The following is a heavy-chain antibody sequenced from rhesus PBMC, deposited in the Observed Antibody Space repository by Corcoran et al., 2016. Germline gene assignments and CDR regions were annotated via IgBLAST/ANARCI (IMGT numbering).Heavy chain of an antibody. V-gene: IGHV3S43*01. Sequence: EVQLVESGGGLVQPGGSLRLSCAAPGFTSGNADLIWIRQDPGTVLEWVSYIISGGSIYSSVSVRGLFTISRDNAKNTLYLQMSSLRVEDTAVYYCANSDSGDYWGQGVLVTVSS. CDR3: ANSDSGDY. J-gene: IGHJ4*01. D-gene: IGHD2-33*01. CDR1: GFTSGNAD. CDR2: IISGGSI.